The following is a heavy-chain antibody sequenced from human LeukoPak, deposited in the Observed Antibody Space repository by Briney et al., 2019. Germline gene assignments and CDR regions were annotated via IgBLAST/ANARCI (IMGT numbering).Heavy chain of an antibody. D-gene: IGHD3-22*01. Sequence: SETLSLTCSVSGDSVSRSDSYWDWIRKPPGKGLEWIGTIYYSGRTYYSPSLKSRVTMSVDPSNNQFSLNLRSVTAADTAVYYCARRRYYDGSGYLEWGQGTLLSVSS. J-gene: IGHJ1*01. CDR1: GDSVSRSDSY. CDR2: IYYSGRT. CDR3: ARRRYYDGSGYLE. V-gene: IGHV4-39*01.